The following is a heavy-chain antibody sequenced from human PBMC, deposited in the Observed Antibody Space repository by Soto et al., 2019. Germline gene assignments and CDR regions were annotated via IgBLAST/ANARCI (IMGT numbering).Heavy chain of an antibody. CDR2: ITPMFGTA. J-gene: IGHJ4*02. CDR1: GGTFSRYA. D-gene: IGHD3-22*01. Sequence: SVKVSCKASGGTFSRYAISWVRQAPGQGLEWMGGITPMFGTANYAQKFQGRVTITADESTSTAYMELSSLRSEDTAVYYCARQFDYESTGCYYACWDRGTRVSV. V-gene: IGHV1-69*13. CDR3: ARQFDYESTGCYYAC.